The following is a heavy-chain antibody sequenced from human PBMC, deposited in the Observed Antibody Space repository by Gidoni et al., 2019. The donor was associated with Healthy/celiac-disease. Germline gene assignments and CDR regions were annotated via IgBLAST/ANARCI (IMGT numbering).Heavy chain of an antibody. Sequence: EVQLLESGGGLVQPGGSLRLSCAASGFTFSSYAMSWVRQAPGKGLEWVSAIRGSGGSTYSADSVRGRFTISRDNSKNTLYLQMNSLRAEDTAVYYCAKGVGDIAVAGMELDYWGQGTLVTVSS. J-gene: IGHJ4*02. CDR3: AKGVGDIAVAGMELDY. D-gene: IGHD6-19*01. CDR2: IRGSGGST. V-gene: IGHV3-23*01. CDR1: GFTFSSYA.